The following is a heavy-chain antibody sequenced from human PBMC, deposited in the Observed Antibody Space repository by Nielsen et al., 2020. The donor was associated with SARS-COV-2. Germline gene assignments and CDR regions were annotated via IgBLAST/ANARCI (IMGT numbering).Heavy chain of an antibody. V-gene: IGHV3-7*03. CDR2: IHQDGGET. D-gene: IGHD3-10*01. Sequence: GESLKISCAASGFTFSDYWMSWVRQAPGKGLEWVANIHQDGGETRYADSVKGRFTISRDNVKNSLYLQMNSLRAEDTAMYYCARNFYGSGSYPFDPWGQGTLVTVSS. J-gene: IGHJ5*02. CDR1: GFTFSDYW. CDR3: ARNFYGSGSYPFDP.